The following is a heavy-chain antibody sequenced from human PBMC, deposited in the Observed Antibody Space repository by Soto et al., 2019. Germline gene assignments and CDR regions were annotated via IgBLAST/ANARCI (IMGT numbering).Heavy chain of an antibody. CDR3: TTAIVVPAAIGMDV. CDR2: IKSKTDGGTT. CDR1: GFTFSNAW. V-gene: IGHV3-15*01. Sequence: PGGSLRLSCAASGFTFSNAWMSWVRQAPGKWLEWVGRIKSKTDGGTTDYAAPVKGRFTISRDDSKNTLYLQMNSLKTEDTAVYYCTTAIVVPAAIGMDVWGQGXTVTVYS. J-gene: IGHJ6*02. D-gene: IGHD2-2*01.